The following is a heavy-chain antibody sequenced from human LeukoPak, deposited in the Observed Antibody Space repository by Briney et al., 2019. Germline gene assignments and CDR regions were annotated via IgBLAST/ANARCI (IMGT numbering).Heavy chain of an antibody. V-gene: IGHV4-59*04. Sequence: SETLSLTCTVSGGSISSYYWGWIRQPPGKGLEWIATIYHSWGIYFNPSLKSRVTISLDTSKNQFSLKLTSVTAADTAIYYCAKNVTAGYFDYWGQGILVTVSS. D-gene: IGHD1-1*01. CDR1: GGSISSYY. J-gene: IGHJ4*02. CDR3: AKNVTAGYFDY. CDR2: IYHSWGI.